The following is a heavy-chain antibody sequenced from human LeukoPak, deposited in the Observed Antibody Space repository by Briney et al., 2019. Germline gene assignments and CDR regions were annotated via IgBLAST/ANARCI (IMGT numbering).Heavy chain of an antibody. Sequence: GGSLRLSCAASGFTFSSYAMSWVRRAPGKGLEWVSSISSSSSYIYYADSVKGRFTISRDNAKNSLYLQMSSLRAEDTAVYYCASVGSWYGNAFDIWGQGTMVTVSS. CDR1: GFTFSSYA. J-gene: IGHJ3*02. CDR3: ASVGSWYGNAFDI. V-gene: IGHV3-21*01. D-gene: IGHD6-13*01. CDR2: ISSSSSYI.